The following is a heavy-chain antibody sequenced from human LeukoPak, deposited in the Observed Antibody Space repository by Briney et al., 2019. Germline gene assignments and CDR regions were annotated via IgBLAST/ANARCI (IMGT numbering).Heavy chain of an antibody. D-gene: IGHD3-16*02. Sequence: PSEPLSLTCAFYGGSFSGYYWCWIRQPPGKGLEWIGEINHSGRTNYNPSLKSRVTISVDTSKNQFSLKLSSVTAADTAVYYCARGYDYVWGSYRSPYYFDYWGPGTLVTVSS. CDR3: ARGYDYVWGSYRSPYYFDY. V-gene: IGHV4-34*01. CDR1: GGSFSGYY. J-gene: IGHJ4*02. CDR2: INHSGRT.